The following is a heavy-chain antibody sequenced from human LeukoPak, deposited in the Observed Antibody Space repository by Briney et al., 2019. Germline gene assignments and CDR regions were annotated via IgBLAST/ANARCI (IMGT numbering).Heavy chain of an antibody. CDR3: ARGRPRRWLVRASDFAFDI. V-gene: IGHV4-4*07. CDR2: IYSTGRIYTSGRT. J-gene: IGHJ3*02. CDR1: GGSISTYY. D-gene: IGHD6-19*01. Sequence: PSETLSLTCTVSGGSISTYYWSWMRQPAGKGLEWIGRIYSTGRIYTSGRTNYNPSLKNRVTMSVDTSKNQFSLKLSSVTAADTAVYYCARGRPRRWLVRASDFAFDIWGQGTMVTVSS.